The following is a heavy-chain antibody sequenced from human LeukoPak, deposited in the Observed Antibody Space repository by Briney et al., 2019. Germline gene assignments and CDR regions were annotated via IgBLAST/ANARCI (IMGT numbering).Heavy chain of an antibody. D-gene: IGHD3-9*01. CDR2: IGASDGTT. Sequence: GGSLRLSCAASGFTFSSYVMSWVRQAPGQGLEWVSTIGASDGTTSYADSVKGRFTISRDNAKNTLYLQMNSLRAEDTAVYYCAREGELRYFDWLYSRGAFDIWGQGTMVTVSS. CDR3: AREGELRYFDWLYSRGAFDI. J-gene: IGHJ3*02. V-gene: IGHV3-23*01. CDR1: GFTFSSYV.